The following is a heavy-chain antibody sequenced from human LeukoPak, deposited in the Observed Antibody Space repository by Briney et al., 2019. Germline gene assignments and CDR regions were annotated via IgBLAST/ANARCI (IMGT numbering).Heavy chain of an antibody. D-gene: IGHD2-15*01. V-gene: IGHV3-48*01. J-gene: IGHJ4*02. CDR3: ARDGYCSGGSCSLDY. CDR2: ISSSSSTI. CDR1: GFTFSSYS. Sequence: PGGSLRLSCAASGFTFSSYSMNWVCQAPGKGLEWVSYISSSSSTIYYADSVKGRFTISRDNAKNSLYLQMNSLRAEDTAVYYCARDGYCSGGSCSLDYWGQGTLVTVSS.